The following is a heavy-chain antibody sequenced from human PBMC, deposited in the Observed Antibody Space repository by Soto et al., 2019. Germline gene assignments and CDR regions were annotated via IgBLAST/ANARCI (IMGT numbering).Heavy chain of an antibody. J-gene: IGHJ4*02. Sequence: QVQLQESGPGLVKPSETLSLTCTVSGGSISSYYWRWIRQPPGKGLEWIGYMYYSGSTNYNPSLKSRVTISIDTSRNQFSLKLSSVTAADTAVYYCARGTFGVVKDWGQGTLVTVSS. CDR2: MYYSGST. CDR1: GGSISSYY. CDR3: ARGTFGVVKD. D-gene: IGHD3-3*01. V-gene: IGHV4-59*01.